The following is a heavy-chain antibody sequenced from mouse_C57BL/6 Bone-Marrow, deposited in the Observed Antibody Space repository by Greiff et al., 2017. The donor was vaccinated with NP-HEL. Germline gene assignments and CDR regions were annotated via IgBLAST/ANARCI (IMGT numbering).Heavy chain of an antibody. D-gene: IGHD1-3*01. Sequence: EVKLVESGGGLVQPGGSLSLSCAASGFTFTDYYMSWVRQPPGKALEWLGFIRNKANGYTTEYSASVKGRFTISRDNSQSILYLQMNALRAEDSATYYCARYIKWAPYYAMDYWGQGTSVTVSS. J-gene: IGHJ4*01. V-gene: IGHV7-3*01. CDR3: ARYIKWAPYYAMDY. CDR1: GFTFTDYY. CDR2: IRNKANGYTT.